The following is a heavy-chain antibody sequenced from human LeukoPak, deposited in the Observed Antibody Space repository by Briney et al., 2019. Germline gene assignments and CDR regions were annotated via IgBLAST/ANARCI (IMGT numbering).Heavy chain of an antibody. V-gene: IGHV4-59*01. D-gene: IGHD2-15*01. CDR2: IYYSGST. Sequence: SETLSLTCTVSGGSISSYYWSWIRQPPGKGLEWIGYIYYSGSTNYNPSHKSRVTISVDTSKNQFSLKLSSVTAADTAVYYCARGLGYCSGGSCYGNDAFDIWGQGTMVTVSS. CDR3: ARGLGYCSGGSCYGNDAFDI. J-gene: IGHJ3*02. CDR1: GGSISSYY.